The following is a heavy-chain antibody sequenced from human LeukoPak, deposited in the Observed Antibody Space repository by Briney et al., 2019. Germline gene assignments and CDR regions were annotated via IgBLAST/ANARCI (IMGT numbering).Heavy chain of an antibody. V-gene: IGHV3-53*01. CDR1: GLTGSHNY. Sequence: PGGSLRLSCAASGLTGSHNYVSWVRQAPGKGLEWVSAIHTSGDTCYADSVKGRFTISRDTSKNTLYLQINSLRVEDTAVYYCAKCTIAALRNGMDVWGQGTTVTVSS. CDR3: AKCTIAALRNGMDV. D-gene: IGHD6-13*01. CDR2: IHTSGDT. J-gene: IGHJ6*02.